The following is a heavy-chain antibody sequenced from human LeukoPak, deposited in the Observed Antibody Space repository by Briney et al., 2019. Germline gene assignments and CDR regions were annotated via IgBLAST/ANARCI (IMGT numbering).Heavy chain of an antibody. Sequence: SETLSLTCTVSGGSISSYYWSWLRPPAGKGLEWIGRIYTSGSTNYNPSLKSRVTISVDKSKNQFSLKLSSVTAADTAVYYCARSMYYYDSSGYPQSYYFDYWGQGTLVTVSS. CDR1: GGSISSYY. V-gene: IGHV4-4*07. J-gene: IGHJ4*02. CDR2: IYTSGST. D-gene: IGHD3-22*01. CDR3: ARSMYYYDSSGYPQSYYFDY.